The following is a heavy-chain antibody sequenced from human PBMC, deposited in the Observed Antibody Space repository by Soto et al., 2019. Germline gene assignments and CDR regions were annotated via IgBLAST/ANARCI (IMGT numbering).Heavy chain of an antibody. CDR1: GFTFSSCP. Sequence: EVQLLESGGGLVQPGGSLRLSCAASGFTFSSCPLTWVRRAPGKGLEWVSSISGSGGNTYYADSVKGRFTISRDNSKNTLYLQMNSLRAEDTALYYCAKGYTVTSKDYWGQGTRVTVSS. D-gene: IGHD4-17*01. CDR2: ISGSGGNT. J-gene: IGHJ4*02. CDR3: AKGYTVTSKDY. V-gene: IGHV3-23*01.